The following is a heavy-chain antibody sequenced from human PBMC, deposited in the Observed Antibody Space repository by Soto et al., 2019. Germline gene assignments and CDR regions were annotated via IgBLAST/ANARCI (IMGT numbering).Heavy chain of an antibody. CDR1: GFTFSSYG. CDR2: ISYDGSNK. Sequence: GGSLRLSCAASGFTFSSYGMHWVRQAPGKGLEWVAVISYDGSNKYYADSVKGRFTISRDNSKNTLYLQMNSLRAEDTAVYYCANDSFYGSGSYPFDYWGQGTLVTVSS. CDR3: ANDSFYGSGSYPFDY. D-gene: IGHD3-10*01. J-gene: IGHJ4*02. V-gene: IGHV3-30*18.